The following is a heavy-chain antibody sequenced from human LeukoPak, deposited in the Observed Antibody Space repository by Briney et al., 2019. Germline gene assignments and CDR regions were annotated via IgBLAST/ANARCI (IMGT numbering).Heavy chain of an antibody. Sequence: PSETLSLTCTVSGGSISSYYWSWIRQPPGKGLEWIGYIYYSGGTNYNPSLKSRVTISVDTSKNQFSLKLSSVTAADTAVYYCAGTRITMVRGVIILGTFDYWGQGTLVTVSS. D-gene: IGHD3-10*01. V-gene: IGHV4-59*08. CDR2: IYYSGGT. CDR3: AGTRITMVRGVIILGTFDY. J-gene: IGHJ4*02. CDR1: GGSISSYY.